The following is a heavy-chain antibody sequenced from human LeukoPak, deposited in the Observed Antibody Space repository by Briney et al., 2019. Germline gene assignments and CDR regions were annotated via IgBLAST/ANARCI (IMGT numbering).Heavy chain of an antibody. J-gene: IGHJ4*02. Sequence: GASVKASCKASGYTFTSYGISWVRQAPGQGLEWMGWINPNSGGTNYAQKFQGRVTMTRDTSISTAYMELSRLRSDDTAVYYCARVTGASSGWYYFDYWGQGTLVTVSS. CDR1: GYTFTSYG. CDR3: ARVTGASSGWYYFDY. CDR2: INPNSGGT. V-gene: IGHV1-2*02. D-gene: IGHD6-19*01.